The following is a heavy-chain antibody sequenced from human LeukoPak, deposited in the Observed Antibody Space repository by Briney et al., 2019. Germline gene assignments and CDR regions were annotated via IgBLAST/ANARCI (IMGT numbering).Heavy chain of an antibody. Sequence: GGSLRLSCVASGFTFSGSAMHWVRQASGKGLEWVGRIRSKANSYATAYAASVKGRFTISRDDSKNTAYLQMNSLKTEDTAVYYCTRGIGYSYGIDYWGQGTLVTVSS. CDR3: TRGIGYSYGIDY. D-gene: IGHD5-18*01. V-gene: IGHV3-73*01. J-gene: IGHJ4*02. CDR1: GFTFSGSA. CDR2: IRSKANSYAT.